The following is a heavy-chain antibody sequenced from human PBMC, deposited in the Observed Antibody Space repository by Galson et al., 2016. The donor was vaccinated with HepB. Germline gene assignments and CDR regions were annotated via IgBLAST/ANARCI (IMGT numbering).Heavy chain of an antibody. V-gene: IGHV3-13*01. J-gene: IGHJ6*02. Sequence: SLRLSCAASGFSFSSYDMHWVRQPPGKGLEWVSAIGIAGDTYYSGSVQGRFTISRENAKTSFYLEMNNVRVGDTALYYCARDEGNKWNGMDVWGQGTTVTVSS. D-gene: IGHD1-26*01. CDR3: ARDEGNKWNGMDV. CDR2: IGIAGDT. CDR1: GFSFSSYD.